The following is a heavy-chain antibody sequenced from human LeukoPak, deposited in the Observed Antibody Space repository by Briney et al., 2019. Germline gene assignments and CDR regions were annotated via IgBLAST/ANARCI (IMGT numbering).Heavy chain of an antibody. D-gene: IGHD2-15*01. J-gene: IGHJ4*02. CDR2: IYHSGST. Sequence: SEALSLTCAVYGGSFSGYYWSWIRQPPGKGLEWIGEIYHSGSTNYNPSLKSRVTISVDKSKNQFSLKLSSVTAADTAVHYCASRYCSGGSCSRVVDYWGQGTLVTVSS. CDR1: GGSFSGYY. V-gene: IGHV4-34*01. CDR3: ASRYCSGGSCSRVVDY.